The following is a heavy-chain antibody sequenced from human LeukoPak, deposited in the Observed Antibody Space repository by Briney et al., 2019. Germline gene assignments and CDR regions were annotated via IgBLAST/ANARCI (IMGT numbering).Heavy chain of an antibody. CDR1: GGTFSSYA. CDR3: AKVEQWLVVGAYGMDV. CDR2: IIPILGIA. V-gene: IGHV1-69*04. D-gene: IGHD6-19*01. J-gene: IGHJ6*02. Sequence: SVKVSCKASGGTFSSYAISWVRQAPGQGLEWMGRIIPILGIANYAQKFQGRVTITADKSTSTAYMELSSLRSEDTAVYYCAKVEQWLVVGAYGMDVWGQGTTVTVSS.